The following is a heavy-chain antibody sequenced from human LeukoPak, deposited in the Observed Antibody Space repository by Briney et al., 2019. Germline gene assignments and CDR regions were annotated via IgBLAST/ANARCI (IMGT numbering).Heavy chain of an antibody. V-gene: IGHV3-23*01. D-gene: IGHD6-19*01. CDR2: ISGSGGST. CDR1: GFTFSNYA. J-gene: IGHJ4*02. Sequence: GGSLRLSCAASGFTFSNYAMSWVRQAPGKGLEWVSAISGSGGSTYYADSVKGRFTISRDNSKNTLYLQMNSLRAEDTAVYYCAKDFVHSNGLYYFDYWGQGTLVTVSS. CDR3: AKDFVHSNGLYYFDY.